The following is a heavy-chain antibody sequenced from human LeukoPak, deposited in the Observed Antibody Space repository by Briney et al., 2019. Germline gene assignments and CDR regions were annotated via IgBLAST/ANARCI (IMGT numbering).Heavy chain of an antibody. Sequence: SVKVSCKASGGTFSSYAISWVRQAPGQGLEWMGGIIPIFGTANYAQKFQGRVTITADESTSTAYMELSSLRSKDTAVYYCARGFDSGYDRGFDYWGQGTLVTVSS. CDR1: GGTFSSYA. CDR2: IIPIFGTA. V-gene: IGHV1-69*13. CDR3: ARGFDSGYDRGFDY. J-gene: IGHJ4*02. D-gene: IGHD5-12*01.